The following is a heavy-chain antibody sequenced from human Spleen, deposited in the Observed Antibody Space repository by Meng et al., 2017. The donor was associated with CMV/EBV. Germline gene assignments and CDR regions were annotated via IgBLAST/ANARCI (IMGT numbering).Heavy chain of an antibody. J-gene: IGHJ4*02. Sequence: ASVKVSCKASGYTFSSYYMHWVRQAPGQGLEWMGIMNPGDGRTSHAQKFQGRVTMTRDRSTSTAHMELSSLRSEDTAVYYCARARWGYWGQGTLVTVSS. CDR2: MNPGDGRT. CDR3: ARARWGY. D-gene: IGHD3-16*01. V-gene: IGHV1-46*01. CDR1: GYTFSSYY.